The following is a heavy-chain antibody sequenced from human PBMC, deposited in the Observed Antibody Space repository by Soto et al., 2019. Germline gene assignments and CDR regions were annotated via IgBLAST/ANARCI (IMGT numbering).Heavy chain of an antibody. Sequence: GGSLRLSCAASGFTFDDYAMHWVRQAPGKGLEWVSGISWNSGSIGYADSVKGRFTISRDNAKNSLYLQMNSLRAEDTALYYCAKLGDYYYMDVWGKGTTVTVSS. J-gene: IGHJ6*03. V-gene: IGHV3-9*01. CDR1: GFTFDDYA. CDR2: ISWNSGSI. CDR3: AKLGDYYYMDV.